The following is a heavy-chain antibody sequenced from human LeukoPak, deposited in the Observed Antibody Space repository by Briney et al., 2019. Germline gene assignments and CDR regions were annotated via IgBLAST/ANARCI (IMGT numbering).Heavy chain of an antibody. V-gene: IGHV3-23*01. J-gene: IGHJ4*02. CDR1: GFAFGNYA. CDR3: AKGRQGSCRGIICYSFDN. CDR2: ISGSDGGT. Sequence: PGGSLTLSCVASGFAFGNYAMSWVRQDPGKGLEWVSAISGSDGGTYYADSVKGRFTISRDNSKNTLYLQMNSLRAEDTAVYYCAKGRQGSCRGIICYSFDNWGQGTLVTVSS. D-gene: IGHD2-15*01.